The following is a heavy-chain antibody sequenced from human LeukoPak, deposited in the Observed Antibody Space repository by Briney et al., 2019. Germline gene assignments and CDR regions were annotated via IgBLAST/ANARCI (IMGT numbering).Heavy chain of an antibody. V-gene: IGHV1-46*01. CDR3: ARGVTIFGVETHNDLDY. Sequence: ASVKVSCKASGYTFTSYYMHWVRQAPGQGLVWMGIISPSGGSTSYARKFQGRVTMTRDTSTSTVYMELSSLRSEDTAVYYCARGVTIFGVETHNDLDYWGQGTLVTVSS. CDR1: GYTFTSYY. D-gene: IGHD3-3*01. J-gene: IGHJ4*02. CDR2: ISPSGGST.